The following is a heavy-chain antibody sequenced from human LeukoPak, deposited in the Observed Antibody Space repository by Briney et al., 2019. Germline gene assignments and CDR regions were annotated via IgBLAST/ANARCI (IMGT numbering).Heavy chain of an antibody. D-gene: IGHD3-22*01. CDR2: IYSGGST. CDR1: GFTVSSNY. Sequence: GGSLRLSCAASGFTVSSNYMGWVRQAPGKGLEWVSVIYSGGSTYYADSVKGRFTISRDNSKNTLYLQMNSLRAEDTAVYYCARGRPYYYDSSGYYPYDAFDIWGQGTMVTVSS. J-gene: IGHJ3*02. CDR3: ARGRPYYYDSSGYYPYDAFDI. V-gene: IGHV3-53*01.